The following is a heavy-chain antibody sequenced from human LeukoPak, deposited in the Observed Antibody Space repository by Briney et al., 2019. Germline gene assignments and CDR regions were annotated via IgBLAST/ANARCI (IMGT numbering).Heavy chain of an antibody. CDR3: ARGFKLAAAGKDGRRYITAVSGFDP. Sequence: SETLALTCAVYGGSFRGYYWSWIRQPPGKGLEWIGEINHSGSTNYNPSLKSRVTISVDTFKNQFSLKLSSVTAADTAVYYCARGFKLAAAGKDGRRYITAVSGFDPWGQGTLVTVSS. CDR1: GGSFRGYY. V-gene: IGHV4-34*01. CDR2: INHSGST. J-gene: IGHJ5*02. D-gene: IGHD6-13*01.